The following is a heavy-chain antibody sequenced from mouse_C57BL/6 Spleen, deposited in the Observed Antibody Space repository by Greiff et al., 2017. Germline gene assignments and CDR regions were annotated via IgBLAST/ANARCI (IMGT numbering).Heavy chain of an antibody. CDR1: GFTFSSYG. J-gene: IGHJ3*01. CDR2: ISSGGSYT. Sequence: EVQLVESGGDLVKPGGSLKLSCAASGFTFSSYGMSWVRQTPDKRLEWVATISSGGSYTYYPDSVKGRFTISRDNAKNTLYLQMSSLKSEDTAMYDCSRRAPFAYWGQGTLVTVSA. V-gene: IGHV5-6*01. CDR3: SRRAPFAY.